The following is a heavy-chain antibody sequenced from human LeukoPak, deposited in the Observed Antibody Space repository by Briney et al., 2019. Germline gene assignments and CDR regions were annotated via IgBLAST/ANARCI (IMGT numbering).Heavy chain of an antibody. CDR2: IYASGNT. V-gene: IGHV4-61*02. D-gene: IGHD5-24*01. CDR1: GDSVSSDNTY. CDR3: ARRRHNWDY. Sequence: SETLSLTCTVSGDSVSSDNTYWTWIRQPAGKGLEWIGRIYASGNTNYNPSLKSRVTISLDTSKNQFSLNLTSVTAADTAVYYCARRRHNWDYWGQGTLVTVSS. J-gene: IGHJ4*02.